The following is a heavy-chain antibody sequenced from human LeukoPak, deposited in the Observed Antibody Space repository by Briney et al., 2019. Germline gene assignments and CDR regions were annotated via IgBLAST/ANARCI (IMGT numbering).Heavy chain of an antibody. J-gene: IGHJ4*02. D-gene: IGHD2-15*01. Sequence: GGSLRLSCAASGFTFSSYAMIWVRQAPGKGLEWVSAISGSGGSTYYADSVKGRFTISRDNSKNTLYLQMNSLRAEDTAVYYCAKRQAIGYCSGGSCYPPPIDYWGQGTLVTVSS. CDR2: ISGSGGST. CDR3: AKRQAIGYCSGGSCYPPPIDY. CDR1: GFTFSSYA. V-gene: IGHV3-23*01.